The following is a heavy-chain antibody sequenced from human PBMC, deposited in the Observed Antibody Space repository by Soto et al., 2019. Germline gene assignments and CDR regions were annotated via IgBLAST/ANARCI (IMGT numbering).Heavy chain of an antibody. CDR3: ARNDHGGNPFFAN. D-gene: IGHD4-17*01. J-gene: IGHJ4*02. CDR2: IYYSGRI. CDR1: GGSLSGYY. V-gene: IGHV4-59*01. Sequence: QVQLQESGPGLVKPSENLSLTCTVSGGSLSGYYWSWIRQPPGKGLEWIGYIYYSGRINYNPSLKSRVTMSVDTSKNQVSLKLSSVTAADTAVYYCARNDHGGNPFFANWGQGTLVTVSS.